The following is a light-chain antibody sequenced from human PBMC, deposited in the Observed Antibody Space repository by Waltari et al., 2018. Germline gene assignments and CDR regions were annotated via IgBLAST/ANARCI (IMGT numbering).Light chain of an antibody. J-gene: IGLJ3*02. V-gene: IGLV2-14*01. CDR2: EVS. CDR3: TSFTGAASWV. CDR1: RSDVGGYNY. Sequence: QSALTQPASVSGSPGQSITISCTGTRSDVGGYNYVPRLQQHPGRAPKLIIYEVSHRPSGVSGRFSGSKSANTASLTISGLQTEDEADYYCTSFTGAASWVFGAGTKVTV.